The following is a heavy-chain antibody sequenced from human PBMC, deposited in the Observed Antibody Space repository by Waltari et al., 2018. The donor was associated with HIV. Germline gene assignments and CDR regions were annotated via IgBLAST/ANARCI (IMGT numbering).Heavy chain of an antibody. Sequence: QLHLQESGPGLVKPSETLSLTCTVSGGSISSGDYFWGWIRQPPGKGLEGIGSSSYSGSTSYSPSLKRRVTTAVDTSKNELSLKRSSVTAADTAVYYCARILLWPSRYFGSWGQGTLVTVSS. CDR1: GGSISSGDYF. J-gene: IGHJ4*02. CDR3: ARILLWPSRYFGS. D-gene: IGHD4-17*01. CDR2: SSYSGST. V-gene: IGHV4-39*01.